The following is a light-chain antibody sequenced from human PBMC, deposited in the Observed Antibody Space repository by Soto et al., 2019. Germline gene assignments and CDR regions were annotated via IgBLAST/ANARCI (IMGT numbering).Light chain of an antibody. CDR3: QSYDRSLSGFYV. V-gene: IGLV1-40*01. CDR2: GNN. CDR1: SSNIGAGYD. Sequence: QSVLAQPPSVSGAPGQRVTISCSGSSSNIGAGYDVHWYQQLPGTAPKLLISGNNNRPSGVPDRFSGSKSGTSASLAITGLQPEDEADYYCQSYDRSLSGFYVFGTGTKVTVL. J-gene: IGLJ1*01.